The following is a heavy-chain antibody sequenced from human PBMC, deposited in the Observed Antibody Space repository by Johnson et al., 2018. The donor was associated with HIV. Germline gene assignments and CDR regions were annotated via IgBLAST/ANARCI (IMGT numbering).Heavy chain of an antibody. CDR3: ARAAYSGSHHDAFDI. V-gene: IGHV3-11*04. CDR1: GFTVSSNY. D-gene: IGHD1-26*01. J-gene: IGHJ3*02. Sequence: QVQLVESGGGLVQPGGSLRLSCAASGFTVSSNYMSWIRQAPGKGLEWVSYISSSGSTIYYADSVKGRFTISRDNAKNSLYLQMNSLRAEDTAVYYCARAAYSGSHHDAFDIWGQGTMVTVSS. CDR2: ISSSGSTI.